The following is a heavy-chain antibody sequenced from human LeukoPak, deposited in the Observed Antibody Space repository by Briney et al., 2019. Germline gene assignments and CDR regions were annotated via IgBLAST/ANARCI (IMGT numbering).Heavy chain of an antibody. CDR3: ATHGSDWGYFDS. CDR1: GFTFNSYA. CDR2: ISTSSGYT. D-gene: IGHD6-19*01. V-gene: IGHV3-23*01. J-gene: IGHJ4*02. Sequence: PGGSLRLSCAASGFTFNSYAMSWVRQAPEKGLEWVSSISTSSGYTYYAHSVKGRFTISRDNSKNTLYLQMNSLRAEDTAVFYCATHGSDWGYFDSWGQGTLVTVSS.